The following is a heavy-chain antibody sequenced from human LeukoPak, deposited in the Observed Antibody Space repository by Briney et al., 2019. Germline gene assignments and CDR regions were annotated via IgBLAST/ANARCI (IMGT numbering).Heavy chain of an antibody. D-gene: IGHD3-10*01. J-gene: IGHJ4*02. CDR2: ISYDGSNK. CDR1: GFTFSSYG. CDR3: AKGSSYLYYLDY. Sequence: PGRSLRLSCAASGFTFSSYGMHWVRQAPGKGLEWVAVISYDGSNKYYADSVKGRFTISRDNSKNTLYLQMNSLRAEDTAVYYCAKGSSYLYYLDYWGQGTLVTVSS. V-gene: IGHV3-30*18.